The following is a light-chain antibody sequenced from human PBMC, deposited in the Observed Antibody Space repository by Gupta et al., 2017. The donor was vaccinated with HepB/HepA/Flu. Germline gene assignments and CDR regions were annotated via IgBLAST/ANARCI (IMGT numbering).Light chain of an antibody. Sequence: SLSASVGDRVTITCRASQSISSYLNWYQQKPGKAPKLLIYAASSLQSGVPSRFSGSGSGTDFTLTISSLQPEDFATYYCQQSDSTPLTFGGGTKVEIK. J-gene: IGKJ4*01. CDR3: QQSDSTPLT. CDR2: AAS. V-gene: IGKV1-39*01. CDR1: QSISSY.